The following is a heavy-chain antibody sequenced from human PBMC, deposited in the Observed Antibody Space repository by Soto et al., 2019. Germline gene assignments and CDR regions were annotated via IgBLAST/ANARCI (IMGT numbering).Heavy chain of an antibody. Sequence: GPTLVNPTQTLTLTCTFSGFSLSTSGVGVGWIRQPPGKDLEWLGIIYWDDDKRYSPSLKSRVTITKDTFKNQLVLTMTNMDPVDTATYYCAHLPWKQLWPRAPVVYWGQGTPVTVSS. D-gene: IGHD5-18*01. CDR1: GFSLSTSGVG. CDR3: AHLPWKQLWPRAPVVY. V-gene: IGHV2-5*02. J-gene: IGHJ4*02. CDR2: IYWDDDK.